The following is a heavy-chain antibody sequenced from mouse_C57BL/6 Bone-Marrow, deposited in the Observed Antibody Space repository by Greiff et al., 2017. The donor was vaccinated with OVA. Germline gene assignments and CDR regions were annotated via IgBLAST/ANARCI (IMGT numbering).Heavy chain of an antibody. D-gene: IGHD1-1*01. J-gene: IGHJ3*01. CDR1: GYTFTDYE. CDR2: IDPETGGT. Sequence: QVQLQQSGAELVRPGASVTLSCKASGYTFTDYEMHWVKQTPVHGLEWIGAIDPETGGTAYNQKFKGKATLTADKSSSTAYMELRSLTSEDSAVYYCTKGGYYYGSIFAYWGQGALVTVSA. V-gene: IGHV1-15*01. CDR3: TKGGYYYGSIFAY.